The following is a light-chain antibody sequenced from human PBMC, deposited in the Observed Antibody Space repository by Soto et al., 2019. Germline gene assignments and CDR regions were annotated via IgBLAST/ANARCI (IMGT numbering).Light chain of an antibody. Sequence: DIQMTQSPSSLSASVGDRVTITCRASQSISSYLNWYQQKPGKALKLLIYAASSLQSGVPSRFSGSGSGTDFTLNISSLQPEDFASYYCQQSYRTTPLPFGGGTKVELK. CDR1: QSISSY. J-gene: IGKJ4*01. CDR3: QQSYRTTPLP. V-gene: IGKV1-39*01. CDR2: AAS.